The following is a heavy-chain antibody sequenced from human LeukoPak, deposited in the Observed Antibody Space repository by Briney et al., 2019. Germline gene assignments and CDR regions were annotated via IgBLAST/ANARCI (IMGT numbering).Heavy chain of an antibody. J-gene: IGHJ3*02. D-gene: IGHD2-2*01. CDR3: ASRYCTSTNCYAFDI. V-gene: IGHV3-21*01. Sequence: PGGSLRLSCAASGFTFSSYSMNWVRQAPGKGLEWVSAISSSSDYIFYADSVQGRFTISRDNAVNSLFLQMNSLRAEDTAVYYCASRYCTSTNCYAFDIWGQGTMVTVSS. CDR1: GFTFSSYS. CDR2: ISSSSDYI.